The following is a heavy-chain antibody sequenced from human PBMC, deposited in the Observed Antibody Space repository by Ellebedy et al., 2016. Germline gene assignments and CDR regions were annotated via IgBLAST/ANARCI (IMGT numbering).Heavy chain of an antibody. Sequence: GESLKISXKGSGYSFTSYWIGWVRQMPGKGLEWMGIIYPGDSDTRYSPSFQGQVTISADKSISTAYLQWSSLKASDTAMYYCARSNWNSAGDWDYWGQGTLVTVSS. D-gene: IGHD1-7*01. CDR1: GYSFTSYW. CDR3: ARSNWNSAGDWDY. CDR2: IYPGDSDT. V-gene: IGHV5-51*01. J-gene: IGHJ4*02.